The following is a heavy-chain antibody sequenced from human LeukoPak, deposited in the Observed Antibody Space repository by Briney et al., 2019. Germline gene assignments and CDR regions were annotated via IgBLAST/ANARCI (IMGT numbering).Heavy chain of an antibody. Sequence: RSGGSLRLSCAASRFNFTNYNMNWVRQAPGKGLEWVSSIHSSSGSIYYADSLKGRFTISRDNAKNSLYLQMNSLRAEDTAVYYCARDLAWDAFDIWGQGTMVTVSS. CDR3: ARDLAWDAFDI. J-gene: IGHJ3*02. CDR2: IHSSSGSI. V-gene: IGHV3-21*01. CDR1: RFNFTNYN.